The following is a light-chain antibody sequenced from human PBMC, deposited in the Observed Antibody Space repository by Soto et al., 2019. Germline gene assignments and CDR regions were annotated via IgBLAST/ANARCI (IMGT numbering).Light chain of an antibody. CDR1: SSDVGGYNY. Sequence: QSALTQPASVSGSLGQSSTISCTGTSSDVGGYNYVSWYQQHPGKAPKLMIYEVTNRPSGASNRFSGSKSGNTASLTISGLQAEDEADYYCTSYTAISTPVVFGGGTKLTVL. CDR2: EVT. V-gene: IGLV2-14*01. J-gene: IGLJ2*01. CDR3: TSYTAISTPVV.